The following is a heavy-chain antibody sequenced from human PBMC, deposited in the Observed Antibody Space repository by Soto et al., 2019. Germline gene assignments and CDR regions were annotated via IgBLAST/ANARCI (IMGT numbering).Heavy chain of an antibody. V-gene: IGHV1-18*04. Sequence: QLVQSGDEVKKPGASVKVSCRASGYIFNSVGISWLRQVPGQGLEWMGWVSTYSEHTKSVQKFQDRVTLTADTSTRTAHMELRSLRSADTAVYYCARDLNWNNVLGFDSWGQGTLVTVSS. J-gene: IGHJ4*02. D-gene: IGHD1-20*01. CDR3: ARDLNWNNVLGFDS. CDR2: VSTYSEHT. CDR1: GYIFNSVG.